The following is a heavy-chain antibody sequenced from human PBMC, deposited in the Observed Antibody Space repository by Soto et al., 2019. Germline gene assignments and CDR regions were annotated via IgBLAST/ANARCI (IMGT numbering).Heavy chain of an antibody. D-gene: IGHD4-17*01. J-gene: IGHJ5*02. CDR1: GFTFPEYA. CDR2: ILGSGGT. Sequence: RGPVRLSCAACGFTFPEYAMMWIRETQGKGLEWISGILGSGGTYHADSVMGRFTISKDNSRNTLYLQMNSLRAEDTAVYYCAKDAVYGDGLWLPESWGQGTLVPVSS. V-gene: IGHV3-23*01. CDR3: AKDAVYGDGLWLPES.